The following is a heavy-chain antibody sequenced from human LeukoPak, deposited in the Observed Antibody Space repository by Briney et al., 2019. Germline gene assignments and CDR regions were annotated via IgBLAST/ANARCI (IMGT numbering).Heavy chain of an antibody. V-gene: IGHV5-51*01. J-gene: IGHJ3*02. Sequence: GESLKISCKGSGYNFNSDWIAWVRQMPGKGLEWMGIIYPGDSETKYSPSFQGQVTISADKSITTAYLQWSSLKAPDTAIYYCAGRGVVDAFDIWGQGTMVTVSS. CDR1: GYNFNSDW. D-gene: IGHD3-3*01. CDR2: IYPGDSET. CDR3: AGRGVVDAFDI.